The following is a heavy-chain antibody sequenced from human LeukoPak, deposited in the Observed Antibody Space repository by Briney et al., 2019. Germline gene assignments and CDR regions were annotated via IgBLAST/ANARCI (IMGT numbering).Heavy chain of an antibody. Sequence: GGSLRLSCAASGFTFSGSALHWVRQASGKGLEWVGRIRSNTNNYATAYAASVRGRFTVSRDDSNNTAYLQMNSLKTEDTAVYFCTRHGSQGGCSGGGCYSHPPFDYWGQGTLVTVSS. J-gene: IGHJ4*02. V-gene: IGHV3-73*01. CDR2: IRSNTNNYAT. CDR3: TRHGSQGGCSGGGCYSHPPFDY. D-gene: IGHD2-21*01. CDR1: GFTFSGSA.